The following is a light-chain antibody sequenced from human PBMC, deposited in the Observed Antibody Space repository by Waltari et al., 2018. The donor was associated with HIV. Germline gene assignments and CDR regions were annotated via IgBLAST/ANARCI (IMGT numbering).Light chain of an antibody. J-gene: IGKJ4*01. V-gene: IGKV3-20*01. CDR2: GAS. CDR3: QQYGSSPNT. CDR1: RSVSASY. Sequence: EDALSQTPGTLSLSPGDKATLSERVSRSVSASYLAWYQQKAGQAPRLVIYGASSRATGIPDRFSGSGSGTDFTLTISRLEPEDFAVYYCQQYGSSPNTFGEGTKVEIK.